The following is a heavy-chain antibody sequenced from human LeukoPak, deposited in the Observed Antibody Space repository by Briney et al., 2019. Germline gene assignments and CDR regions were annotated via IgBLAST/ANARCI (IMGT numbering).Heavy chain of an antibody. J-gene: IGHJ3*02. Sequence: SQTLSLTCAVSGGSISSGGYSWSWIRQPPGKGLEWIGYIYHSGSTYYNPSLKSRVTISVDRSKNQFSLKLSSMTAADTAVYYCARRATTARAFDIWGQGTMVTVSS. CDR2: IYHSGST. V-gene: IGHV4-30-2*01. D-gene: IGHD4-17*01. CDR1: GGSISSGGYS. CDR3: ARRATTARAFDI.